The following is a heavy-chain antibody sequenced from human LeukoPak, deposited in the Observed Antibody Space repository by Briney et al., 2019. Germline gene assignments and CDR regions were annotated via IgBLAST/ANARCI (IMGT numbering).Heavy chain of an antibody. D-gene: IGHD6-19*01. CDR1: GGCISSYY. CDR2: IYTSGST. Sequence: SETLSLTCTVSGGCISSYYWIWIRQPAGKGLEWIGRIYTSGSTNYNPSLKSRVTMSVDTSKNQFCLKLSSVTAADTAVYYCARGVAGTGEDYFDYWGQGTLVTVSS. CDR3: ARGVAGTGEDYFDY. V-gene: IGHV4-4*07. J-gene: IGHJ4*02.